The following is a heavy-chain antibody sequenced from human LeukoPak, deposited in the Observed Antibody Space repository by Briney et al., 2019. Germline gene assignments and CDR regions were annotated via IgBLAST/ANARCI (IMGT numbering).Heavy chain of an antibody. Sequence: PGGSLRLSCPASGFTFSDCYMSWIRQAPGKGLEWVSYISSSGGTISYADSVKGRFTISRDNAKNSLYLRMNSLRVEDTAVFYCATSALGTTDFDYWGQGTLVTVSS. V-gene: IGHV3-11*01. D-gene: IGHD1-7*01. CDR2: ISSSGGTI. J-gene: IGHJ4*02. CDR1: GFTFSDCY. CDR3: ATSALGTTDFDY.